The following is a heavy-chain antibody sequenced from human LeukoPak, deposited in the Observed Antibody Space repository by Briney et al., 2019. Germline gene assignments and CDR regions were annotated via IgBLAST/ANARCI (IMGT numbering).Heavy chain of an antibody. V-gene: IGHV3-74*01. CDR3: ASDPPYYGMDV. Sequence: QTGGSLRLSCAASGFPFSSYWMHWVRQAPGKGLLWVARINGDGSITAYADSVKGRFTISRDNAENTLYLQMNSLRVEDTAVYHCASDPPYYGMDVWGQGTTVTVSS. CDR2: INGDGSIT. J-gene: IGHJ6*02. CDR1: GFPFSSYW.